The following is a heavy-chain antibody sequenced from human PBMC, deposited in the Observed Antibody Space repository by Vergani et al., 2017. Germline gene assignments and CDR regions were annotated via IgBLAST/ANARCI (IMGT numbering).Heavy chain of an antibody. CDR3: ARDRQYCSSTSCPTVLDY. Sequence: EVQLVESGGGLVQPGGSLRLSCAASGFTFSSYWTSWVRQAPGKGLEWVANIKQDGSEKYYVDSVKGRFTISRDNAKNSLYLQMNSLRAEDTAVYYCARDRQYCSSTSCPTVLDYWGQGTLVTVSS. J-gene: IGHJ4*02. D-gene: IGHD2-2*01. CDR1: GFTFSSYW. CDR2: IKQDGSEK. V-gene: IGHV3-7*03.